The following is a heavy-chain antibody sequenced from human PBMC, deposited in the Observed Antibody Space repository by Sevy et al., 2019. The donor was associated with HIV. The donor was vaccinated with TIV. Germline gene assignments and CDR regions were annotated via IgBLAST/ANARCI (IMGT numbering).Heavy chain of an antibody. V-gene: IGHV3-23*01. CDR2: ISDSGSNT. CDR1: GFTFSNYA. J-gene: IGHJ4*02. CDR3: AKDYTSFDY. Sequence: GGSQRLSCAASGFTFSNYAMTWVRQAPGKGLEWVSGISDSGSNTYYADSVKGRFTISRDDSKNTLYLQMNSLRAEDTAVYHCAKDYTSFDYWGLGTLVTVSS. D-gene: IGHD4-4*01.